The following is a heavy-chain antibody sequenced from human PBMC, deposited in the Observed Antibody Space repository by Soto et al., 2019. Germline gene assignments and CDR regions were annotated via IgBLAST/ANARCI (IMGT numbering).Heavy chain of an antibody. V-gene: IGHV4-34*01. J-gene: IGHJ6*02. D-gene: IGHD5-18*01. Sequence: PSETLSLTCAVYGGSFSGYYWSWIRQPPGEGLEWIGEINHSGSTNYNPSLKSRVTISVDTSKNQFSLKLSSVTAADTAVYYCARGHRFFYSYGLVYDYYGMDVWGQGTTVTVSS. CDR2: INHSGST. CDR3: ARGHRFFYSYGLVYDYYGMDV. CDR1: GGSFSGYY.